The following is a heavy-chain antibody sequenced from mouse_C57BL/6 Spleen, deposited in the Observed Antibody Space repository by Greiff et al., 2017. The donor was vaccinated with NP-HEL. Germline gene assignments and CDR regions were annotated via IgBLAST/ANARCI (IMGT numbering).Heavy chain of an antibody. Sequence: EVMLVESGGGLVKPGGSLKLSCAASGFTFSDYGMHWVRQAPEKGLEWVAYISSGSSTIYYADTVKGRFTISRDNAKNTLFLQMTSLRSEDTAMYYCAGYYDYDMGAMDYWGQGTSVTVSS. J-gene: IGHJ4*01. CDR1: GFTFSDYG. D-gene: IGHD2-4*01. CDR3: AGYYDYDMGAMDY. CDR2: ISSGSSTI. V-gene: IGHV5-17*01.